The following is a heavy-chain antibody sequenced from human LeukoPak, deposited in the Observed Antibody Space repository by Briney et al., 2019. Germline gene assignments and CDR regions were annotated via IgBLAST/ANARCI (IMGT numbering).Heavy chain of an antibody. CDR3: AVRGVHCFDP. CDR2: INHSGST. V-gene: IGHV4-34*01. Sequence: PSETLSLTCAVYGGSFSGYYWSWIRQPPGKGLEWIGEINHSGSTNYNPSLKSRVTISVDTSKNQFSLKLSSVTAADTAVYYCAVRGVHCFDPWGQGTLVTVSS. D-gene: IGHD2-8*01. CDR1: GGSFSGYY. J-gene: IGHJ5*02.